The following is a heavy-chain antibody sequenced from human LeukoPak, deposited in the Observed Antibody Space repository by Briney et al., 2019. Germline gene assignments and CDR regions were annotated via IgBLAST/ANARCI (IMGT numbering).Heavy chain of an antibody. CDR2: IIPIFGTA. Sequence: ASVKVSCKPSGGTFSSYAISWVRQAPGQGLEWMGGIIPIFGTANYAQKFQGRVTITADESTSTAYMELSSLRSEDTAVYYCARDGGYCSSTSCAFDYWGQGTLVTVSS. D-gene: IGHD2-2*01. V-gene: IGHV1-69*01. J-gene: IGHJ4*02. CDR1: GGTFSSYA. CDR3: ARDGGYCSSTSCAFDY.